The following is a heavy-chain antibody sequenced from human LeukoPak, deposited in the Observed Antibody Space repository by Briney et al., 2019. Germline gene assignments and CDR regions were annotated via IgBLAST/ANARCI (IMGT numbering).Heavy chain of an antibody. V-gene: IGHV1-2*02. Sequence: ASVKVSCKASGYTFTSYGISWVRQAPGQGLEWMGWINPNSGGTNYAQKFQGRVTMTRDTSISTAYMELSRLRSDDTAVYYCARPGTTGTKDFDYWGQGTLVTVSS. CDR3: ARPGTTGTKDFDY. D-gene: IGHD1-1*01. CDR2: INPNSGGT. J-gene: IGHJ4*02. CDR1: GYTFTSYG.